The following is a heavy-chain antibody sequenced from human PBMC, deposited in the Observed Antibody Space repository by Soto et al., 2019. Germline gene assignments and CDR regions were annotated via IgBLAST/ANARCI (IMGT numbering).Heavy chain of an antibody. CDR2: INHSGST. CDR1: GGSFSGYY. Sequence: SETLSLTCAVYGGSFSGYYWSWIRQPPGKGLEWIGEINHSGSTNYNPSLKSRVTISVDTSKNQFSLKLSSVTAADTAVYYCARTLAAAGYNWFDPWGQGTLVTVSS. J-gene: IGHJ5*02. V-gene: IGHV4-34*01. D-gene: IGHD6-13*01. CDR3: ARTLAAAGYNWFDP.